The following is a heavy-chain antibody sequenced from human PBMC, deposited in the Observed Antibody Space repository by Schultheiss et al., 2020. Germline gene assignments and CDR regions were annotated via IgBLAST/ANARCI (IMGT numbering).Heavy chain of an antibody. V-gene: IGHV1-2*02. CDR2: INPNSGGT. J-gene: IGHJ3*02. CDR1: GGTFSSYA. Sequence: ASVKVSGKASGGTFSSYAISWVRQAPGQGLEWMGWINPNSGGTNYAQKFQGRVTMTRDTSISTAYMELSSLRSEDTAVYYCARGSLRYSGIDAFDIWGQGTTVTVSS. CDR3: ARGSLRYSGIDAFDI. D-gene: IGHD5-12*01.